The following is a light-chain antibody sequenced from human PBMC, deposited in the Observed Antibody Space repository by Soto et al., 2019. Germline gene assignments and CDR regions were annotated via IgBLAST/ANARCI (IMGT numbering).Light chain of an antibody. J-gene: IGKJ1*01. V-gene: IGKV1-5*01. Sequence: DIQMTQSPSALSASVGDTVTMTCRASRSVSTWVAWFQQKSGKGPTLLLLDASSSEGGVPSRVSGSGSGTEFTLTISGLQPDDFAAYYCEQYYSMWTFGQGTRVEV. CDR3: EQYYSMWT. CDR1: RSVSTW. CDR2: DAS.